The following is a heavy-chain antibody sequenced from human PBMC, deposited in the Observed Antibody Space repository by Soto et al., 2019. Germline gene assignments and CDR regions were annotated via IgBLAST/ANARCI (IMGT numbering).Heavy chain of an antibody. D-gene: IGHD2-2*01. V-gene: IGHV4-34*01. J-gene: IGHJ5*02. CDR2: INHSGST. CDR3: ARGKRPKDIVVVPAAMGWFDP. Sequence: QVQLQQWGAGLLKPSETLSLTCAVYGGSFSGYYLSWIRQPPGKGLEWIGEINHSGSTNYNPSLKSRVTISVDTSKNQFSLKLSSVTAADTAVYYCARGKRPKDIVVVPAAMGWFDPWGQGTLVTVSS. CDR1: GGSFSGYY.